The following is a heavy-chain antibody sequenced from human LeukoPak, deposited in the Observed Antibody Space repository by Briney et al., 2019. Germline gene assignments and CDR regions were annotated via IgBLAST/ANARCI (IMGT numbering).Heavy chain of an antibody. D-gene: IGHD5-24*01. J-gene: IGHJ5*02. CDR1: GGTFNSYA. V-gene: IGHV1-69*13. CDR3: ARDRARGRWHSSYWFDP. Sequence: ASVKVSCKASGGTFNSYAISWVRQAPGQGLEWMGGIIPIFGTANYAQKFQGRVTITADESTSTAYMELSGLRSEDTAVYYCARDRARGRWHSSYWFDPWGQGTLVTVSS. CDR2: IIPIFGTA.